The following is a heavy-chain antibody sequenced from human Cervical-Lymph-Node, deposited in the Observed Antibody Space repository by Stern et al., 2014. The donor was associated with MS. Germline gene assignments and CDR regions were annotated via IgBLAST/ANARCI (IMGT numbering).Heavy chain of an antibody. CDR3: ASAHPATRRGYKGMNV. D-gene: IGHD1-26*01. Sequence: VQLVQSGCEVRKPGSSVKVTCKASGGTFRRFAVKWVRQAPGKGLEWVGGINPVFGTTTYDQKFQGRVTIISNESTNTVYVELSILPTDDTATYFCASAHPATRRGYKGMNVWGQGPTIAVSS. V-gene: IGHV1-69*01. CDR1: GGTFRRFA. CDR2: INPVFGTT. J-gene: IGHJ6*02.